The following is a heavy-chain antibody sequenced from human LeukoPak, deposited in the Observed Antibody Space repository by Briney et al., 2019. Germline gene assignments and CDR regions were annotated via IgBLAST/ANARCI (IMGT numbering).Heavy chain of an antibody. CDR1: GGSISGYY. J-gene: IGHJ3*02. CDR2: IYYSGST. CDR3: AREGDFWSGYPAI. Sequence: SETLSLTCSVSGGSISGYYWSWIRQPPGKGLEWIGYIYYSGSTNYSPSLKSRVTLSVDTSKKQFSLKLRSMTAADTAVYYCAREGDFWSGYPAIWGQGTMVTVSS. D-gene: IGHD3-3*01. V-gene: IGHV4-59*01.